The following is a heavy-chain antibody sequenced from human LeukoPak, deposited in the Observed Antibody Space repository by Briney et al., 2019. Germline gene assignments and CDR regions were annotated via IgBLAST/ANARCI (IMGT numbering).Heavy chain of an antibody. Sequence: GGSLRLSCAASGFTFSSYEMNWVRQAPGKGLEWVSYISSSGSTIYYADSVKGRFTISRDNAKNSLYLQMNSLRAEDTALYHCARDRDYYDSSGPLGYWGQGTLVTVSS. CDR1: GFTFSSYE. CDR2: ISSSGSTI. J-gene: IGHJ4*02. D-gene: IGHD3-22*01. V-gene: IGHV3-48*03. CDR3: ARDRDYYDSSGPLGY.